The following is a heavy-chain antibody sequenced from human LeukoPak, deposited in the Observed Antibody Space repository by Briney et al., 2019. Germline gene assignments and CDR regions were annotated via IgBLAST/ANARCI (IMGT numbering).Heavy chain of an antibody. CDR1: GFTFSSYW. CDR3: ARDHPKRQQLVPMTW. CDR2: INSDGSST. D-gene: IGHD6-13*01. J-gene: IGHJ4*02. V-gene: IGHV3-74*01. Sequence: GGSLRLSCAASGFTFSSYWMHWVRQAPGKGLVWVSRINSDGSSTSYADSVKGRFTISRDNAKNTLYLQMNSLRAEDTAVYYCARDHPKRQQLVPMTWWGQGTLVTVSS.